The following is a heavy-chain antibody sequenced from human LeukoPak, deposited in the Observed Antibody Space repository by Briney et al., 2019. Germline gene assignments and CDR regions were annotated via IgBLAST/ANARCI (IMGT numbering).Heavy chain of an antibody. Sequence: PGGSLRLSCAGSGFTFSSYAMHWVRQAPSKGLEWVAVISYDGSNKYYADSVKGRFTISRDNSKNTLYLQMNSLRAEDTAVYYCARAKMVRAYYGMDVWGQGTTVTVSS. D-gene: IGHD3-10*01. J-gene: IGHJ6*02. CDR2: ISYDGSNK. V-gene: IGHV3-30-3*01. CDR1: GFTFSSYA. CDR3: ARAKMVRAYYGMDV.